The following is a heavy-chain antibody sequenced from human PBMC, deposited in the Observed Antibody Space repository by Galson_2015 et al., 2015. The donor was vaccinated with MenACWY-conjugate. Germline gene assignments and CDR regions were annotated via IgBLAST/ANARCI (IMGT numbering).Heavy chain of an antibody. CDR2: INPSGGST. J-gene: IGHJ4*02. V-gene: IGHV1-46*01. CDR3: ARDPLVTMVRGVIGPPDY. CDR1: GYTFTSYY. D-gene: IGHD3-10*01. Sequence: SVKVSCKASGYTFTSYYMHWVRQAPGQGLEWMGIINPSGGSTSYAQKFQGRVTMTRDTSTSTVYMELSSLRSEDTAVYYCARDPLVTMVRGVIGPPDYWGQGTLVTVSS.